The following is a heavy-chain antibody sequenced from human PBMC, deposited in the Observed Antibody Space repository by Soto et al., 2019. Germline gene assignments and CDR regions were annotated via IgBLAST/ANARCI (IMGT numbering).Heavy chain of an antibody. D-gene: IGHD2-21*02. J-gene: IGHJ4*02. CDR1: GYTFTIYA. V-gene: IGHV1-3*01. CDR2: INAGNGNT. Sequence: GASVEVSCKASGYTFTIYAMHWVRQAPGQRLEWMGWINAGNGNTKYSQKFQGRVTITRDTSASTAYMELSSLRSEDTAVYYCARSIVVVTALDYWGQGTLVTVSS. CDR3: ARSIVVVTALDY.